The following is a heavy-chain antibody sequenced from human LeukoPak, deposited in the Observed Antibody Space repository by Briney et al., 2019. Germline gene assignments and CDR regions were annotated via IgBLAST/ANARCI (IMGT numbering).Heavy chain of an antibody. CDR3: TKDPGYWSGGSCYTPFDY. Sequence: PGGSLRLSCAASGFTFSSNAMSWVRQAPGKGLEWVSAISGGGGSTYYGDSVKGRFTISRDNSKNTLYLQMNSLRAEDTAVYHCTKDPGYWSGGSCYTPFDYGGQGTLVTVSS. CDR1: GFTFSSNA. CDR2: ISGGGGST. V-gene: IGHV3-23*01. J-gene: IGHJ4*02. D-gene: IGHD2-15*01.